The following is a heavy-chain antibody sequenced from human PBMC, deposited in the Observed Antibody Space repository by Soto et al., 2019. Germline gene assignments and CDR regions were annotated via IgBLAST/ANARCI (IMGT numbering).Heavy chain of an antibody. CDR1: GFTFDDYA. J-gene: IGHJ1*01. CDR3: AKGRGSSGWYGYFQH. D-gene: IGHD6-19*01. V-gene: IGHV3-9*01. CDR2: IGWNSGSI. Sequence: EVQLVESGGGLVQPGRSLRLSCAASGFTFDDYAMHWVRQAPGKGLAWVSGIGWNSGSIGYADSVKGRFTISRDNAKDALYLQMNSLRAEDTALYYCAKGRGSSGWYGYFQHWGQGTLVTVSS.